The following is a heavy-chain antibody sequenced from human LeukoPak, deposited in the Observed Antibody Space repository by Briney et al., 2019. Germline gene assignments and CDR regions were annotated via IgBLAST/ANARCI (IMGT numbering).Heavy chain of an antibody. CDR1: GGPISSYY. CDR2: IYTSGST. J-gene: IGHJ5*02. D-gene: IGHD3-10*01. CDR3: ARDRYGSGSYYKSWFDP. V-gene: IGHV4-4*07. Sequence: SETLSLTCTVSGGPISSYYWSWLRQPAGKGLEWIGRIYTSGSTNYNPSLKSRVTMSVDTSKNQFSLKLSSVTAADTAVYYCARDRYGSGSYYKSWFDPWGQGTLVTVSS.